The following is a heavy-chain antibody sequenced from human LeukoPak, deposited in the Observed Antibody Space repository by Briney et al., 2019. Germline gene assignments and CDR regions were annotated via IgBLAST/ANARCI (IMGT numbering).Heavy chain of an antibody. CDR3: ARDRARTTFRPHAFDI. Sequence: SVKVSCKASGGTFSSYAISWVRQAPGQGLEWMGGIIPIFGTANYAQKFQGRVTITTDESTSTAYMELSSLRSEDTAVYYCARDRARTTFRPHAFDIWGQGTMVTVSS. D-gene: IGHD1-7*01. V-gene: IGHV1-69*05. CDR2: IIPIFGTA. J-gene: IGHJ3*02. CDR1: GGTFSSYA.